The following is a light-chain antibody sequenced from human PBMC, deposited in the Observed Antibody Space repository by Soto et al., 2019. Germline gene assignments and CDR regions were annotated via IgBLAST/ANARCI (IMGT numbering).Light chain of an antibody. CDR1: QSVSSN. Sequence: TVMTQSPATLSVSPGERATLSCRASQSVSSNLAWYQQKPGQAPRLLIYDASTRATGIPAKFSGSGSGTEFTLTISSLQSEGFAVYFCQQYDNWPPGFGGGTKVEIK. CDR2: DAS. J-gene: IGKJ4*01. V-gene: IGKV3-15*01. CDR3: QQYDNWPPG.